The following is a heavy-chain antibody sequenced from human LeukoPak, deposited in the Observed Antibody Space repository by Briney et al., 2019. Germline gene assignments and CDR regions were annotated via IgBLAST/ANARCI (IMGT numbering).Heavy chain of an antibody. CDR1: GYTFTGYY. J-gene: IGHJ4*02. CDR3: ARGPHVLLWFGELSFDY. D-gene: IGHD3-10*01. Sequence: ASVKVSCKASGYTFTGYYMHWVRQAPGQGLEWMGRTNPNSGGTNYAQKFQGRVTMTRDTSISTAYMELSRLRSDDTAVYYCARGPHVLLWFGELSFDYWGQGTLVTVSS. CDR2: TNPNSGGT. V-gene: IGHV1-2*06.